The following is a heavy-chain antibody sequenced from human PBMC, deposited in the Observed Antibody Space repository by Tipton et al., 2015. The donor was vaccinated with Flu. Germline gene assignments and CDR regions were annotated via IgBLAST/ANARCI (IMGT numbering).Heavy chain of an antibody. V-gene: IGHV4-39*07. CDR2: IYYSGST. D-gene: IGHD2-2*01. J-gene: IGHJ4*02. CDR3: ARKRGYQPDVDY. Sequence: TLSLTCTVYGGSISSSSYYWGWIRQPPGKGLEWIGSIYYSGSTYYNPSLKSRVTISVDTSKNQFSLKLSSVTAADTAVYYCARKRGYQPDVDYWGQGTLVTVSS. CDR1: GGSISSSSYY.